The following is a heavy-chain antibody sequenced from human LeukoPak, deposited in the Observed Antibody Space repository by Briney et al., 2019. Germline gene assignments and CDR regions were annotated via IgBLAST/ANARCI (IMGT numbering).Heavy chain of an antibody. CDR1: GYTLTELS. J-gene: IGHJ5*02. CDR3: VRFAAGPDPYYP. CDR2: FDPEDGET. D-gene: IGHD6-25*01. V-gene: IGHV1-24*01. Sequence: GASVKVSCKVSGYTLTELSRHWVRQPPGKGLEWMGGFDPEDGETIYAQNFQGRVTMTEDTSTDTAYMELNNLTSEDTAVYYCVRFAAGPDPYYPWGQGTLVTVSS.